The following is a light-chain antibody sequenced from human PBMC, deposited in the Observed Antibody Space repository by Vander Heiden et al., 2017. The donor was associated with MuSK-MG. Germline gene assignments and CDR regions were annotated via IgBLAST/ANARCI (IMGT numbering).Light chain of an antibody. CDR1: QSINSY. V-gene: IGKV1-39*01. Sequence: DIQRTQPPSSLSASVGDRVTITCRASQSINSYLNWYQQKPGKAPKLLIYAASSLQSGVPSRFSGSGSGTDFTLTISSLQPEDFATYSCQQSYSTPQLTFGGGTKVEIK. J-gene: IGKJ4*01. CDR3: QQSYSTPQLT. CDR2: AAS.